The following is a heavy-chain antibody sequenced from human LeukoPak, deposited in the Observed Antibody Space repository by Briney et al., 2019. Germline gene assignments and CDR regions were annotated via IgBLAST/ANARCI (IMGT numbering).Heavy chain of an antibody. CDR1: GFTFSSYA. V-gene: IGHV3-23*01. CDR3: AKGDLNVVEPAAIPLGIDY. J-gene: IGHJ4*02. Sequence: PGGSLRLSCAASGFTFSSYAMSWVRQAPGKGLEWVSAISGSGGSTYYADSVKGRFTISRDNSKNTLYLQMNSLRAEDTAVYYCAKGDLNVVEPAAIPLGIDYWGQGTLVTVSS. CDR2: ISGSGGST. D-gene: IGHD2-2*02.